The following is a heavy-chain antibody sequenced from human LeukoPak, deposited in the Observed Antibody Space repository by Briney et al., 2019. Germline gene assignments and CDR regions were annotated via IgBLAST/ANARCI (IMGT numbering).Heavy chain of an antibody. CDR2: IYSSGMT. Sequence: GGSLRLSCAASGFTVSSNYMSWVRQAPGKGLEWVSVIYSSGMTYYTDSVKGRFTISRDNSKNTLYLHMNSLRAEDTAVYYCARDLYGVSHDYWGQGTLVTVSS. CDR1: GFTVSSNY. J-gene: IGHJ4*02. V-gene: IGHV3-53*01. CDR3: ARDLYGVSHDY. D-gene: IGHD4-17*01.